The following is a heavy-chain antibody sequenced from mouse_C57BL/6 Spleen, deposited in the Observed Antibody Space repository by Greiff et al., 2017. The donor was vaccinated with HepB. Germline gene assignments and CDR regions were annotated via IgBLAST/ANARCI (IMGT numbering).Heavy chain of an antibody. V-gene: IGHV14-4*01. CDR3: TTLYYYGSSEWYFDV. Sequence: EVQLQQSGAELVRPGASVKLSCTASGFNIKDDYMHWVKPRPEQGLEWIGWIDPENGDTEYASKFQGKATITADTSSNTAYLQLSSLTSEDTAVYYCTTLYYYGSSEWYFDVWGTGTTVTVSS. CDR1: GFNIKDDY. J-gene: IGHJ1*03. CDR2: IDPENGDT. D-gene: IGHD1-1*01.